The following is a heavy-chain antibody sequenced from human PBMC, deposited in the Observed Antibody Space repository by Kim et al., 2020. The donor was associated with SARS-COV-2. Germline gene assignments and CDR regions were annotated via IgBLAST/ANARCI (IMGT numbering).Heavy chain of an antibody. CDR3: ARLHPNYYYYYGMDV. J-gene: IGHJ6*02. D-gene: IGHD4-4*01. Sequence: SVKVSCKASGGTFSSYAISWVRQAPGQGLEWMGGIIPIFGTANYAQKFQGRVTITADESTSTAYMELSSLRSEDTAVYYCARLHPNYYYYYGMDVWGQGTTVTVSS. V-gene: IGHV1-69*13. CDR2: IIPIFGTA. CDR1: GGTFSSYA.